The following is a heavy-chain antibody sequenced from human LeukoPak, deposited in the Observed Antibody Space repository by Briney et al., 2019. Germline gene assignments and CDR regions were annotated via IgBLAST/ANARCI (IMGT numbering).Heavy chain of an antibody. Sequence: GGSLRLSCAVSGFTPSDYDMHWVRQLTGKGLEWVSGIAVAGDTYHGGSVRGRFTISRESAKNSFYLQMNSLRAGDTAVYYCARALATGVGARGYFDYWGQGVLVTVSS. CDR2: IAVAGDT. CDR1: GFTPSDYD. CDR3: ARALATGVGARGYFDY. J-gene: IGHJ4*02. D-gene: IGHD7-27*01. V-gene: IGHV3-13*04.